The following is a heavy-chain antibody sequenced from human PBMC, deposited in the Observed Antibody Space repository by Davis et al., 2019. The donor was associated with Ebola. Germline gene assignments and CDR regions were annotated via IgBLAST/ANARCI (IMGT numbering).Heavy chain of an antibody. CDR3: AKGLDTAMVTEDY. V-gene: IGHV3-30*18. CDR2: ISYDGSNK. D-gene: IGHD5-18*01. Sequence: SLKISCAASGFTFSSYGMHWVRQAPGKGLEWVAVISYDGSNKYYADSVKGRFTISRDNSKNTLYLQMNSLRAEDTAVYYCAKGLDTAMVTEDYWGQGTLVTVSS. J-gene: IGHJ4*02. CDR1: GFTFSSYG.